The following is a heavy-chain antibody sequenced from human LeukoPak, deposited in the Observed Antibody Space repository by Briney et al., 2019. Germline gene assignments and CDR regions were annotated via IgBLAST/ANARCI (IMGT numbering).Heavy chain of an antibody. D-gene: IGHD6-13*01. V-gene: IGHV3-7*01. CDR2: IKQDGTEK. CDR3: ARDNWSGIGFYFDY. Sequence: GGSLRLSCAASGFTFNNYWMSWVRQAPGKGLEWVANIKQDGTEKYYVDSVKGRFTISRDNAKNSLYLQMNSLRAEDTAVYYCARDNWSGIGFYFDYWGQGTLVTVSS. J-gene: IGHJ4*02. CDR1: GFTFNNYW.